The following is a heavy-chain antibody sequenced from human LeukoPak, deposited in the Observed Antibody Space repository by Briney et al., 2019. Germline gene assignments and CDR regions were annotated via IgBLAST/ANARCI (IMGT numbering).Heavy chain of an antibody. CDR1: GFTFSSYA. CDR3: ARDGNDGFFDY. Sequence: PGGSLRLSCAASGFTFSSYAMHWVRQAAGKGLEWVAVISYDGSNKYYADSVKGRFTISRDNSKNTLYLQMNSLRAEDTAVYYCARDGNDGFFDYWGQGTLVTVSS. CDR2: ISYDGSNK. V-gene: IGHV3-30*04. J-gene: IGHJ4*02. D-gene: IGHD3-10*01.